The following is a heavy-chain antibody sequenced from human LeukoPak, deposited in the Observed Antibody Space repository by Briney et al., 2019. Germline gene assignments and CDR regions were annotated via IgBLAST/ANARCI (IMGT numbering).Heavy chain of an antibody. CDR1: GFSFNEYA. D-gene: IGHD1-26*01. CDR3: ARHGSGSKYFDPLDF. V-gene: IGHV3-33*01. Sequence: GGSLRLSCAASGFSFNEYAMHWVRQAPGKGLGWVAVIWRDGSNKYYADSVKGRFTVSRDNPKNTLNLQMDSLRVEDTAVYYCARHGSGSKYFDPLDFWGQGTLVTVSS. J-gene: IGHJ4*02. CDR2: IWRDGSNK.